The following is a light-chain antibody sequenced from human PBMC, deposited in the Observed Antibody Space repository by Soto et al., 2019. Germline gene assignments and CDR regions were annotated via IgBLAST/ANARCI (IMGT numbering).Light chain of an antibody. J-gene: IGLJ2*01. Sequence: QTVVTQPPSVSGAPGQRVTISCTGSSSNIGAGYDVHWYQQLPGTAPKLLIYGNSNRPSGVPDRFSGSKSGTSASLAITGLQAEDVADYYCQSYDSSLSGVVCGGGTKLTVL. CDR1: SSNIGAGYD. CDR3: QSYDSSLSGVV. V-gene: IGLV1-40*01. CDR2: GNS.